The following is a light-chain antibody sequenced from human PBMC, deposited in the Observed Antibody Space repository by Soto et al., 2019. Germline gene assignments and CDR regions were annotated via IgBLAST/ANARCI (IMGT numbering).Light chain of an antibody. CDR3: QSYDSSLGGGV. CDR1: SSNIGAGYD. J-gene: IGLJ3*02. Sequence: QSVLTQPPSVSGAPGQRVTISCTGSSSNIGAGYDVHWYQQLPGTAPKLLISGNTDRPSGVPDRFSGSKSGSSASLAITGLQAEDEADYYCQSYDSSLGGGVFGGGTQLTVL. V-gene: IGLV1-40*01. CDR2: GNT.